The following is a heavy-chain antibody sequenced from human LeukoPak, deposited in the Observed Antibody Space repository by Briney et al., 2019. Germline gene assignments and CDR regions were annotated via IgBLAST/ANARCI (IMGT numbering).Heavy chain of an antibody. CDR1: GYTFTSYP. CDR3: ARGYDYGDYVGDFDY. CDR2: ITTYNGNT. Sequence: ASVKVSCKASGYTFTSYPISWVRQAPGQGLGWVGWITTYNGNTKYAQKLQGRVTMITDTSTSTAYMDLRGLRSDDTAVYYCARGYDYGDYVGDFDYWGQGTLVTVSS. D-gene: IGHD4-17*01. J-gene: IGHJ4*02. V-gene: IGHV1-18*01.